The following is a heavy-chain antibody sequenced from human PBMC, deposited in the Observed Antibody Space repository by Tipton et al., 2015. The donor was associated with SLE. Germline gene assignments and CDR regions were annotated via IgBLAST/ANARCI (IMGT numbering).Heavy chain of an antibody. Sequence: SLRLSCAASGFTFSSYEMNWVRQAPGKGLEWVSYISSSGSTIYYADSVKGRFTISRDNAKNTLYLQMNRLRAEDTAVYYCAREGNWNSYKYWGQGTLITVSS. CDR1: GFTFSSYE. J-gene: IGHJ4*02. V-gene: IGHV3-48*03. CDR3: AREGNWNSYKY. CDR2: ISSSGSTI. D-gene: IGHD1-1*01.